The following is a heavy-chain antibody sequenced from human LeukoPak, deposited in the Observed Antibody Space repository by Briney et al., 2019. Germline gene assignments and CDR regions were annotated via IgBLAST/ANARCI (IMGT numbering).Heavy chain of an antibody. CDR3: ARPLLLWFGELLSKYYYGMDV. V-gene: IGHV3-21*01. CDR1: GFTFSGYG. CDR2: ISSSSSYI. Sequence: AGSLRLSCAASGFTFSGYGMNWVRQAPGKGLEWVSSISSSSSYIYYANSVKGRFTISRDNAKNSLYLQMNSLRAEDTAVYYCARPLLLWFGELLSKYYYGMDVWGQGTTVTVSS. J-gene: IGHJ6*02. D-gene: IGHD3-10*01.